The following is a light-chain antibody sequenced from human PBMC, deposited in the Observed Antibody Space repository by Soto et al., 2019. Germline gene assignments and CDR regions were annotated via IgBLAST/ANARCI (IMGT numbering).Light chain of an antibody. CDR2: GAS. V-gene: IGKV3-20*01. J-gene: IGKJ1*01. CDR1: QSVTSTY. Sequence: ETVLTQSPGTLSLSPGERATLSCRASQSVTSTYLAWYQQKPGQAPRLLIYGASSRATGIPDRFSGSGSGTDFTLTISRLEPEDFAVYYCQQYGYSLWTFGQGTRVEIK. CDR3: QQYGYSLWT.